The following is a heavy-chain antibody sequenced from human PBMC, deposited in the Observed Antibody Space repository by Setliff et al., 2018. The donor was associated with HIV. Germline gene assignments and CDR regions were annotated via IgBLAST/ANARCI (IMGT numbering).Heavy chain of an antibody. CDR1: GFTFSDYY. D-gene: IGHD6-13*01. Sequence: GGSLRLSCAASGFTFSDYYMSWIRQAPGKGLEWVSYISSSGSTIYYADSVKGRFTISRDNAKNSLYLQMNSLRAEDTALYYCAKDWYSSSWYLFDYWGQGTLVTVSS. CDR3: AKDWYSSSWYLFDY. J-gene: IGHJ4*02. CDR2: ISSSGSTI. V-gene: IGHV3-11*01.